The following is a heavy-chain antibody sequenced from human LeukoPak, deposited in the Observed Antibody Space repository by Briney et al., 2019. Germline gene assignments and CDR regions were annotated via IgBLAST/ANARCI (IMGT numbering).Heavy chain of an antibody. CDR1: GGTFSSYA. V-gene: IGHV1-69*13. CDR2: IIPIFGTA. D-gene: IGHD6-19*01. Sequence: GASVKVSCKASGGTFSSYAISWVRQAPGQGLEWMGGIIPIFGTANYAQKFQGRVTITADESTSTAYMEPSSLRSEDTAVYYCARHRIAVGAFDYWGQGTLVTVSS. CDR3: ARHRIAVGAFDY. J-gene: IGHJ4*02.